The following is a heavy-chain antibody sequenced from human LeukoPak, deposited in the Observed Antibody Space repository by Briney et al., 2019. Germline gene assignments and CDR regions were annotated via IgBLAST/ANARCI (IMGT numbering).Heavy chain of an antibody. CDR1: GFTFSSYT. CDR2: ISSGSSYI. J-gene: IGHJ4*02. Sequence: GGSLRLSCAASGFTFSSYTMNWVRQAPGKGLEWVSIISSGSSYIHYADSVKGRFTISRDNAKNSLHLQMNSLRAQDTAVYYLSRQECLRGPDVEYFDYWGQGTLVTVSS. D-gene: IGHD5/OR15-5a*01. CDR3: SRQECLRGPDVEYFDY. V-gene: IGHV3-21*01.